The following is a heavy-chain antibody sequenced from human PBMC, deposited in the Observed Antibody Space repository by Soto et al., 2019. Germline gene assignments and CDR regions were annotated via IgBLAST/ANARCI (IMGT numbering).Heavy chain of an antibody. CDR1: GYTFTSYG. CDR2: ISAYNGNT. J-gene: IGHJ4*02. CDR3: ARDKDIAAAGNFPVFDY. Sequence: QVQLVQSGAEVKKPGASVKVSCKASGYTFTSYGISWVRQAPGQGLEWMGWISAYNGNTNYTQKLQGRVTMTTDTSTSTAYMELRSLRSDDTAVYYCARDKDIAAAGNFPVFDYWGQGTLVTVSS. V-gene: IGHV1-18*01. D-gene: IGHD6-13*01.